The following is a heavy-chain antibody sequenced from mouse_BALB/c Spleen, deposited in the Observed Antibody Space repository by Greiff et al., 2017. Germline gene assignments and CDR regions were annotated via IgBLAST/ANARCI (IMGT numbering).Heavy chain of an antibody. CDR2: IDPANGNT. CDR3: APIYYDYDWFAY. V-gene: IGHV14-3*02. J-gene: IGHJ3*01. Sequence: VQLKESGAELVKPGASVKLSCTASGFNIKDTYMHWVKQRPEQGLEWIGRIDPANGNTKYDPKFQGKATITADTSSNTAYLQLSSLTSEDTAVYYCAPIYYDYDWFAYWGQGTLVTVSA. CDR1: GFNIKDTY. D-gene: IGHD2-4*01.